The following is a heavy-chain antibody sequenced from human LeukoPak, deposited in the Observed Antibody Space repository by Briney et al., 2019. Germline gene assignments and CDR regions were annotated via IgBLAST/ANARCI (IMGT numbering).Heavy chain of an antibody. J-gene: IGHJ4*02. CDR1: GYSISSGYY. D-gene: IGHD3-22*01. Sequence: SETLSLTCTVSGYSISSGYYWGWIRQPPGKGLEWIGEINHSGSTNYNPSLKSRVTISVDTSKNQFSLKLSSVTAADTAVYYCAGQGGDYYDSSGHVSYWGQGTLVTVSS. V-gene: IGHV4-38-2*02. CDR2: INHSGST. CDR3: AGQGGDYYDSSGHVSY.